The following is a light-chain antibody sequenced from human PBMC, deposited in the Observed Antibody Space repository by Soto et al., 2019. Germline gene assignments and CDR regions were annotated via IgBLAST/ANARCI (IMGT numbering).Light chain of an antibody. CDR2: DAS. CDR3: QQHFPYSPYT. CDR1: QSITKC. V-gene: IGKV1-5*03. J-gene: IGKJ2*01. Sequence: DIQMTQSPSTLSASVGDRVTITCRASQSITKCLAWYQQKPGKAPKLLIFDASSLRSGVPSRFSGSGSGTEFTLTTSSLQHEEYATYYCQQHFPYSPYTFGQGTKLEIK.